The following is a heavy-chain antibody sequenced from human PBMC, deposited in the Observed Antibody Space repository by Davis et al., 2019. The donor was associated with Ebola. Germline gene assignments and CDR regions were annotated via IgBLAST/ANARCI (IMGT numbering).Heavy chain of an antibody. CDR3: VRSENYDKYFQH. J-gene: IGHJ1*01. CDR1: GGTFSSYA. CDR2: IIPIFGTA. D-gene: IGHD1-7*01. Sequence: SVKVSCKASGGTFSSYAISWVRQAPGQGLEWMGGIIPIFGTANYAQKFQGRVTITADESTSTAYMELSSLRSEDTAVYYCVRSENYDKYFQHWGQGTLVTVSS. V-gene: IGHV1-69*13.